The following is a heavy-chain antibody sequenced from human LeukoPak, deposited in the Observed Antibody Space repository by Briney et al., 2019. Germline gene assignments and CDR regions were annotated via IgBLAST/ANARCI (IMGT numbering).Heavy chain of an antibody. CDR3: ARGSGGSFPSWFDP. Sequence: SETLSLTCTVSGGSISSGDYYWSWIRQPPGKGLEWIGYIYYSGSTYYNPSLKSRVTISVDTSKNQFSLKLSSVAAADTAVHYCARGSGGSFPSWFDPWGQGTLVTVSS. V-gene: IGHV4-30-4*01. J-gene: IGHJ5*02. CDR2: IYYSGST. D-gene: IGHD2-15*01. CDR1: GGSISSGDYY.